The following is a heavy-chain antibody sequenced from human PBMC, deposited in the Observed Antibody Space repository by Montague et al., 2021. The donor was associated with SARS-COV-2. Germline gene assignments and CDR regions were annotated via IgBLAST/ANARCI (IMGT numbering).Heavy chain of an antibody. J-gene: IGHJ6*02. CDR1: GFSLSTSGMC. Sequence: PALVKPTQTLTLTGTFSGFSLSTSGMCVSWIRQPPGKALEWLARIDWDDDKYYSTSLKTRLTISKDTSKNQVVLTMTNMDPVDTATYYCARIKYDILTGYYYGMDVWGQGTTVTVSS. V-gene: IGHV2-70*11. CDR3: ARIKYDILTGYYYGMDV. D-gene: IGHD3-9*01. CDR2: IDWDDDK.